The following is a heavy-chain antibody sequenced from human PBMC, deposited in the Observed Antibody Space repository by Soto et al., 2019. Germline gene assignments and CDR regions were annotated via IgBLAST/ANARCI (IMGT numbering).Heavy chain of an antibody. V-gene: IGHV3-23*01. Sequence: EVQLLESGGGLVQPGGSLRLSCAASGFTSSSYAMSWVRQAPGKGLEWVSAISGSGSNTYYADSVKGRFTISRDNSKNTLFLQMNSLRADDTAVYYCAKALRYFDWLVRPWNAMDVWGQGTTVTVSS. CDR3: AKALRYFDWLVRPWNAMDV. D-gene: IGHD3-9*01. CDR2: ISGSGSNT. J-gene: IGHJ6*02. CDR1: GFTSSSYA.